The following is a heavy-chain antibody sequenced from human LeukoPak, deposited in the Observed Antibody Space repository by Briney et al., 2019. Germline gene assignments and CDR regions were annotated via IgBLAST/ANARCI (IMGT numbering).Heavy chain of an antibody. V-gene: IGHV1-8*01. CDR1: GYTFTSYD. CDR3: AELRWGGY. CDR2: MNPNSGNT. D-gene: IGHD4-23*01. J-gene: IGHJ4*02. Sequence: ASVNVSCKASGYTFTSYDINWVRQATGQGLEWMGWMNPNSGNTGYAQKFQGRVTMTEDTSTDTAYMELSSLRSEDTAVYYCAELRWGGYWGQGTLVTVSS.